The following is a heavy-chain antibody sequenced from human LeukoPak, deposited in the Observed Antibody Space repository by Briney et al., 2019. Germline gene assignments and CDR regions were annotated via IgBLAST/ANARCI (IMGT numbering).Heavy chain of an antibody. V-gene: IGHV1-46*02. Sequence: ASVKVSCKASGYTFNSYYMHWVRQAPGQRLEWMGIINPSGGSTSYAQKSQGRVTMTRDMSTSTVYMELSSLRSEDTAVYYCARAGYCTSCYDRDYYYYMDVWGKGTTVTVSS. CDR2: INPSGGST. J-gene: IGHJ6*03. CDR1: GYTFNSYY. D-gene: IGHD2-2*01. CDR3: ARAGYCTSCYDRDYYYYMDV.